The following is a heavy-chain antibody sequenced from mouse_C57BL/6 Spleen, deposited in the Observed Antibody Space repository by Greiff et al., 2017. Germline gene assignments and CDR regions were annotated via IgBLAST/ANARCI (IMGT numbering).Heavy chain of an antibody. J-gene: IGHJ3*01. CDR3: ARYGNYWFAY. CDR2: IYPGSGST. V-gene: IGHV1-55*01. D-gene: IGHD2-1*01. CDR1: GYTFTSYW. Sequence: QVHVKQSGAELVKPGASVKMSCKASGYTFTSYWITWVKQRPGQGLEWIGDIYPGSGSTNYNEKFKSKATLTVDTSSSTAYMQLSSLTSEDSAVYYCARYGNYWFAYWGQGTLVTVSA.